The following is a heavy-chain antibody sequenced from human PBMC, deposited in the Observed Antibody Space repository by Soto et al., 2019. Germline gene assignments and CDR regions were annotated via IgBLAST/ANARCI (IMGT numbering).Heavy chain of an antibody. D-gene: IGHD1-1*01. CDR3: ARWDDSKVLDP. CDR1: GFTFRSHG. V-gene: IGHV3-33*01. CDR2: IYYDGSNK. Sequence: QVQVVESGGGVVQPGRSLRLSCTASGFTFRSHGMHWVRQAPGKGLEWVAVIYYDGSNKYYADSVKGRFTISRDNSKNTLYLQMNSLRAEDTAVYYCARWDDSKVLDPWGQGTLVTVSS. J-gene: IGHJ5*02.